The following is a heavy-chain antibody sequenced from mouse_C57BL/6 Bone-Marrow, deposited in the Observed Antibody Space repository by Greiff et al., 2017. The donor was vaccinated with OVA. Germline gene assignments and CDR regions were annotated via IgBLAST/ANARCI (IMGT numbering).Heavy chain of an antibody. Sequence: VKLMESGPELVKPGASVKISCKASGYSFTSYYIHWVKQRPGQGLEWIGWIYPGSGNTKYNEKFKGKATLTADTSSSTAYMQLSSLTSEDSAVYYCRSPHYYARDYWGQGTSVTVSS. J-gene: IGHJ4*01. CDR3: RSPHYYARDY. CDR2: IYPGSGNT. CDR1: GYSFTSYY. D-gene: IGHD1-1*01. V-gene: IGHV1-66*01.